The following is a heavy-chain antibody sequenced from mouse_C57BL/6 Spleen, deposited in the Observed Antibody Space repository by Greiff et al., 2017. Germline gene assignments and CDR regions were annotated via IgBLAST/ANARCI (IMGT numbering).Heavy chain of an antibody. J-gene: IGHJ1*03. Sequence: QVQLKQPGAELVKPGASVKLSCKASGYTFTSYWMHWVKQRPGRGLEWIGRIDPNSGGTKYNEKFKSKATLTVDKPSSTAYMQLSSLTSEDSAVYYCARGITTVVATRYFDVWGTGTTVTVSS. D-gene: IGHD1-1*01. CDR1: GYTFTSYW. CDR3: ARGITTVVATRYFDV. CDR2: IDPNSGGT. V-gene: IGHV1-72*01.